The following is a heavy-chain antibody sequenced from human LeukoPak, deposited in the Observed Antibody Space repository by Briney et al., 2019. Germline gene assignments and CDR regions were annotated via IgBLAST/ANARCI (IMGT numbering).Heavy chain of an antibody. CDR1: GGPISSGNYY. V-gene: IGHV4-61*02. CDR3: ARGLYYDSSGYYYGWFDP. D-gene: IGHD3-22*01. Sequence: SQTLSLTCTVSGGPISSGNYYWGWIRQPAGKGLEWIGRIYTSGSTNYNPSLKSRVTILVDTSKNQFSLMLSSVTAADTAVYYCARGLYYDSSGYYYGWFDPWGQGTLVTVSS. J-gene: IGHJ5*02. CDR2: IYTSGST.